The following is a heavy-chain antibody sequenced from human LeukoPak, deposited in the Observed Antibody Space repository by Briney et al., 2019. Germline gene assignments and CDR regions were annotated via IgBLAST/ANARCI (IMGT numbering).Heavy chain of an antibody. V-gene: IGHV3-23*01. CDR3: ATCGSGSSPYYYYYHYMDV. D-gene: IGHD3-10*01. Sequence: GGSLRLSCAASGFTFNRYAMSWVRQAPGKGLEWVSVITGSGGNTYYADSVKGRFTISRDNSKNTLYLQMNSLRAEDTAVYYCATCGSGSSPYYYYYHYMDVWDKGTTVTVSS. CDR1: GFTFNRYA. J-gene: IGHJ6*03. CDR2: ITGSGGNT.